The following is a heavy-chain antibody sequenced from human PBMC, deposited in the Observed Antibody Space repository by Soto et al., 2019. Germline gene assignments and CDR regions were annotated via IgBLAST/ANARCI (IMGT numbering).Heavy chain of an antibody. J-gene: IGHJ6*02. CDR2: INHSGST. CDR1: GGSFSGYY. V-gene: IGHV4-34*01. CDR3: ARVSLKVVVITKGIYYYGMDV. D-gene: IGHD3-22*01. Sequence: SETLSLTCAVYGGSFSGYYWSWIRQPPGRGLEWIGEINHSGSTNYNPSLKSRVTISVDTSKNQFSLKLSSVTAADTAVYYCARVSLKVVVITKGIYYYGMDVWGQGTTVTVSS.